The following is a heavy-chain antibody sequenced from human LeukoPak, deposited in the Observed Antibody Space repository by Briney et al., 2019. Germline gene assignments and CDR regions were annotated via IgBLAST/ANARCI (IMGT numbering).Heavy chain of an antibody. CDR3: AKHLRATNTYIFFGLDV. CDR2: ISGSGGST. V-gene: IGHV3-23*01. D-gene: IGHD1-26*01. CDR1: GFTFSSYA. Sequence: GGSLRLSCAASGFTFSSYAMSWVRHAPGKGLEWVSAISGSGGSTYYADSVKGRFTISRDNSKNTLYLQMNSLRPEDTALYYCAKHLRATNTYIFFGLDVWGQGTTVTVSS. J-gene: IGHJ6*02.